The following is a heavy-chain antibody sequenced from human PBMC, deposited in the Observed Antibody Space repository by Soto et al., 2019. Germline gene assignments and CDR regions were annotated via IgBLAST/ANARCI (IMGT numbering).Heavy chain of an antibody. V-gene: IGHV3-23*05. CDR1: GFTFSSYA. D-gene: IGHD4-4*01. Sequence: QPGGSLRLSCAASGFTFSSYAMNWVRQAPGKGLEWVSTIHTSDTKTYYADSVKGRFTISRDNSKSTLYLQMNSLRAEDTAIYYCARQVTGHPNWFDRWGQGTLVTVSS. CDR2: IHTSDTKT. CDR3: ARQVTGHPNWFDR. J-gene: IGHJ5*02.